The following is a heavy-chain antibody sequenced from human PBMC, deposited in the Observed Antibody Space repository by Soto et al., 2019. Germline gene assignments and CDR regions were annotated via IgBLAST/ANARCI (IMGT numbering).Heavy chain of an antibody. V-gene: IGHV1-18*01. J-gene: IGHJ6*03. Sequence: ASVKVSCKASGYTFTSYGISWVRQAPGQGLEWMGWISAYNGNTNYAQKLQGRVTMTTDTSTSTAYMELRSLRSDDTAVYYCASSPYDILTHYYMDVWGKGTTVTVSS. D-gene: IGHD3-9*01. CDR2: ISAYNGNT. CDR3: ASSPYDILTHYYMDV. CDR1: GYTFTSYG.